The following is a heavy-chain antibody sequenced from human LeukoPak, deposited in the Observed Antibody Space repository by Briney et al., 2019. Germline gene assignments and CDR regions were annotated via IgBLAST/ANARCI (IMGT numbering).Heavy chain of an antibody. D-gene: IGHD6-19*01. CDR2: INHSGST. V-gene: IGHV4-34*01. J-gene: IGHJ4*02. CDR1: GGSFSGYY. CDR3: ARKGSGLRP. Sequence: SETLSLTCAVYGGSFSGYYWSWIRQPPGKGLEWIGEINHSGSTNYNPSLKSRVTTSVDTSKNQFSLKLSSVTAADTAVYYCARKGSGLRPWGQGTLVTVSS.